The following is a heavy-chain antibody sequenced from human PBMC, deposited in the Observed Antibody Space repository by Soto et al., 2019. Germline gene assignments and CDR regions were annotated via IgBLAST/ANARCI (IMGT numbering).Heavy chain of an antibody. D-gene: IGHD3-10*01. V-gene: IGHV3-48*01. J-gene: IGHJ5*02. CDR1: GFTFSSYS. Sequence: EVQLVESGGGLVQPGGSLRLSCAASGFTFSSYSMNWVRQAPGKGLEWVSYISSSSSTIYYADSVKGRFTISRDNAKNSLYLQMNSLRAEDTAVYYCARRLMVRGPFPFDPWGQGTLVTVSS. CDR3: ARRLMVRGPFPFDP. CDR2: ISSSSSTI.